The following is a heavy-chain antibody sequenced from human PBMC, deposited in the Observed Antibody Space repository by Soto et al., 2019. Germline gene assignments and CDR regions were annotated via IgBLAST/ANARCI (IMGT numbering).Heavy chain of an antibody. CDR2: MSYDGSHE. D-gene: IGHD6-25*01. J-gene: IGHJ4*03. CDR1: GFTFSSYG. V-gene: IGHV3-33*06. CDR3: AKGSVLRVVAAPLASIGGVYX. Sequence: PGGSLRLSFVASGFTFSSYGMHWVRQAPGKGLEWVAVMSYDGSHEYYADSVKVRVTISIDDSKTILYLQMNSLRLEDTAVYYCAKGSVLRVVAAPLASIGGVYXWGQVALVTVSX.